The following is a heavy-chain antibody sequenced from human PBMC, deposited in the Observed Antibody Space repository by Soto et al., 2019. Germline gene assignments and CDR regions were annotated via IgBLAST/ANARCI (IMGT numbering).Heavy chain of an antibody. Sequence: QVQLVESGGGLVKPGESLRLSCAASGFTFSDYYMSWIRQAPGKGLEWVSYISNSGYTIHYTDSVKGRFTISRDNARNSLHLEMNSLRAEDTAVYYCARDSGSTPDYYMDVWGRGTTVTVSS. CDR1: GFTFSDYY. CDR3: ARDSGSTPDYYMDV. J-gene: IGHJ6*03. V-gene: IGHV3-11*01. CDR2: ISNSGYTI. D-gene: IGHD1-26*01.